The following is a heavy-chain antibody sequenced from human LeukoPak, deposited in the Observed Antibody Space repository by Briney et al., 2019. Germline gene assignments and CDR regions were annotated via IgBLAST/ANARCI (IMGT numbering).Heavy chain of an antibody. J-gene: IGHJ5*02. CDR2: INPNSGGT. CDR1: GYTFTGYY. CDR3: ARAIAAAGTGWFDP. Sequence: ASVKVSCKASGYTFTGYYMHWVRQAPGQGLGWMGWINPNSGGTNYAQKFQGRVTMTRDTSISTAYMELSRLRSGDTAVYYCARAIAAAGTGWFDPWGQGTLVTVSS. V-gene: IGHV1-2*02. D-gene: IGHD6-13*01.